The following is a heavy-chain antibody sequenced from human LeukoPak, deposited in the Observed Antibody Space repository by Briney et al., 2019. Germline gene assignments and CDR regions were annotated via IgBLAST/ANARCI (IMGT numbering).Heavy chain of an antibody. CDR1: GFTFSSYG. J-gene: IGHJ4*02. V-gene: IGHV3-30*18. D-gene: IGHD3-16*01. CDR2: ISYDGSNK. Sequence: GRSLKLSCAASGFTFSSYGMHCVRQAPGKGLEWVAVISYDGSNKYYADSVKGRFTISRDNSKNTLYLQMNSLRAEDTAVYYCAKDRGSGTNYFDYWGQGTLVTVSS. CDR3: AKDRGSGTNYFDY.